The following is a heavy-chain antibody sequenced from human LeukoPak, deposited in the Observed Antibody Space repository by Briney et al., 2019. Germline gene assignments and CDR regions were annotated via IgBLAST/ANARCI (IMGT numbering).Heavy chain of an antibody. Sequence: SETLSLTCTVAGGSISSDVHYWDWIRQAPGKGLEWIGSLLYNGNTWYNPSLESRVTISVDTSENQFSLRLTSVNAAGTALYFCTRRGSGNGGTYAGMDVWGPGTSATVSS. CDR2: LLYNGNT. J-gene: IGHJ6*02. CDR1: GGSISSDVHY. D-gene: IGHD1-26*01. CDR3: TRRGSGNGGTYAGMDV. V-gene: IGHV4-39*01.